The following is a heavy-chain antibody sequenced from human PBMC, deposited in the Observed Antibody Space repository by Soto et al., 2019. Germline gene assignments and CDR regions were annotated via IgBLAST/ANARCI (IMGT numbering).Heavy chain of an antibody. CDR3: ARDPLTTDDSAP. V-gene: IGHV4-4*07. D-gene: IGHD3-22*01. Sequence: QVQLEESGPGLVKTSETLSLICSVSGASVRSKYWSWSRPAAGEGMEWIGRVDATGRAHYNPSLRGRATMSVATYKNQFFLRLTSISAADTATYYCARDPLTTDDSAPGGRGIQVTVSS. CDR1: GASVRSKY. CDR2: VDATGRA. J-gene: IGHJ5*02.